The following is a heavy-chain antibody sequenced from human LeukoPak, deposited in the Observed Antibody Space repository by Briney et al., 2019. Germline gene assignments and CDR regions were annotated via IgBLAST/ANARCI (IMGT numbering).Heavy chain of an antibody. J-gene: IGHJ4*02. CDR1: GGSISSGDYY. D-gene: IGHD3-10*01. V-gene: IGHV4-30-4*01. CDR3: ARRDGSGSYYWFDY. Sequence: SETLSLTCTVSGGSISSGDYYWSWIRQPPGKGLEWIGYIYYSGSTYYNPSLKSRVTISVDTSKNQFSLKLSSVTAAGTAVYYCARRDGSGSYYWFDYWGQGTLVTVSS. CDR2: IYYSGST.